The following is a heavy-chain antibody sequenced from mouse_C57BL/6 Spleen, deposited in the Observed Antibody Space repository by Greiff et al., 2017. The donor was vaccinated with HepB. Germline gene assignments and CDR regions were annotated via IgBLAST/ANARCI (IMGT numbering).Heavy chain of an antibody. CDR3: ASHYYGSRGDWYFDV. Sequence: EVMLVESGGGLVKPGGSLKLSCAASGFTFSSYAMSWVRQTPGKRLEWVATISDGGSYTYYPDNVKGRFTISRDNAKNNLYLQMSHLKSEDTAMYYGASHYYGSRGDWYFDVWGTGTTVTVSS. J-gene: IGHJ1*03. V-gene: IGHV5-4*03. CDR2: ISDGGSYT. CDR1: GFTFSSYA. D-gene: IGHD1-1*01.